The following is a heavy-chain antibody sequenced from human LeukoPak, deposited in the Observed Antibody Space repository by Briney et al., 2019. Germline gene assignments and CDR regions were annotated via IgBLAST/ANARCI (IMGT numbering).Heavy chain of an antibody. CDR2: ISGSGGST. CDR3: ARDNWNYRTDYYYMDV. J-gene: IGHJ6*03. V-gene: IGHV3-23*01. CDR1: GFNVSSKY. D-gene: IGHD1-7*01. Sequence: GGSLRLSCTASGFNVSSKYMSWVRQAPGKGLGWVSAISGSGGSTYYADSVKGRFTISRDNSKNTLYLQMNSLRAEDTAVYYCARDNWNYRTDYYYMDVWGKGTTVTVSS.